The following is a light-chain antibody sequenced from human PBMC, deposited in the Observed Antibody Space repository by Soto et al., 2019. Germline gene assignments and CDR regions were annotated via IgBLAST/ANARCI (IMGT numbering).Light chain of an antibody. CDR3: QQRSSWPLT. Sequence: EIVLTQSPATLSLSPGERATLSFRASQSVSSYLAWYQHKPGQAPRLLIYDASNRATGIPARFSGSGSGTDFTLTISRLEPEDFSVYYCQQRSSWPLTFGGGTKVDI. CDR2: DAS. V-gene: IGKV3-11*01. J-gene: IGKJ4*01. CDR1: QSVSSY.